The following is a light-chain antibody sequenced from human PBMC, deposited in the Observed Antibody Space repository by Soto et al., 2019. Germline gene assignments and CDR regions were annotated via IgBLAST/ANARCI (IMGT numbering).Light chain of an antibody. CDR2: EVS. Sequence: QSALTQPASVSGSPGQSITISCAGTSRDVGDYNYVSLYQQHPGKAPKLMIYEVSDRTSGVSSRFSGSKSGNTASLTISGLQADDEDDYYCRSYTTSATLVFGTGTKLTVL. J-gene: IGLJ1*01. CDR1: SRDVGDYNY. CDR3: RSYTTSATLV. V-gene: IGLV2-14*01.